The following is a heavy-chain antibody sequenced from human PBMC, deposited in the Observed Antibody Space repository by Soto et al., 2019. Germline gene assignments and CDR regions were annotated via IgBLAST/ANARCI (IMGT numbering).Heavy chain of an antibody. CDR1: GGTFSSYA. V-gene: IGHV1-69*13. CDR2: IIPIFGTA. CDR3: ARGGGTVTTFDWYFDL. D-gene: IGHD4-17*01. J-gene: IGHJ2*01. Sequence: SVKVSCKASGGTFSSYAISWVRQAPGQGLAWMGGIIPIFGTANYAQKFQGRVTITADESTSTAYMELSSLRSEDTAVYYCARGGGTVTTFDWYFDLWGRGTLVTVSS.